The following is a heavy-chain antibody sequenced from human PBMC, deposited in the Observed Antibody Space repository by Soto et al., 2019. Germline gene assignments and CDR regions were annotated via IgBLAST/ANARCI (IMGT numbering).Heavy chain of an antibody. CDR3: TREGLRDVATPDY. Sequence: GGSLRLSCTTSGFTFGDYGLSWFRQAPGKGLEWLGFIRSKHSGGTTDYAASVKGRFTISRDESKSSAYLQMNSLKIEDTAVYYCTREGLRDVATPDYWGQGAQVTVSS. CDR1: GFTFGDYG. V-gene: IGHV3-49*03. CDR2: IRSKHSGGTT. J-gene: IGHJ4*02. D-gene: IGHD5-12*01.